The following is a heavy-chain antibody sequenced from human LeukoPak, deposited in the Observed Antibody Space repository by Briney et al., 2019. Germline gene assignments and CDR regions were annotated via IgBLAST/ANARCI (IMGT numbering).Heavy chain of an antibody. V-gene: IGHV1-8*03. CDR1: GYTFTSYD. CDR2: MNPNSGNT. D-gene: IGHD3-10*01. CDR3: ARDLLVYYYGSGSYSDY. Sequence: ASVKVSCKASGYTFTSYDINWVRQATGQGLEWMGWMNPNSGNTGYAQKFQGRVTITRNTSISTAYMELSSLRSEDTAVYYCARDLLVYYYGSGSYSDYWGQGTLVTVSS. J-gene: IGHJ4*02.